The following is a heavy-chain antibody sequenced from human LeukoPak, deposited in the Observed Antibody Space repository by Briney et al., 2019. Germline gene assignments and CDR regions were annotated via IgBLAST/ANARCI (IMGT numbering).Heavy chain of an antibody. CDR2: IYYSGST. J-gene: IGHJ4*02. D-gene: IGHD5-18*01. CDR1: GGSISSSSYY. CDR3: ARVKQSVVSGYRPYYFDY. Sequence: SETLSLTCTVSGGSISSSSYYWGWIRQPPGKGLEWIGNIYYSGSTYYNPSLESRVTMSLDTSKNQFSLKLSSVTAADTAVYYCARVKQSVVSGYRPYYFDYWGQGTLVTVSS. V-gene: IGHV4-39*07.